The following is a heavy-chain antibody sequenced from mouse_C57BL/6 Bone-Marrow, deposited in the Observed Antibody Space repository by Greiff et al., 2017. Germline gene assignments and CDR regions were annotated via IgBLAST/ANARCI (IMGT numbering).Heavy chain of an antibody. CDR3: AREGYDYVDY. V-gene: IGHV1-69*01. CDR2: IDPSDSYT. J-gene: IGHJ2*01. D-gene: IGHD2-3*01. CDR1: GYTFTSYW. Sequence: VQLQQSGAELVMPGASVKLSCKASGYTFTSYWMHWVKQRPGQGLEWIGEIDPSDSYTNYNQKFKGKSTLTVDKSSSTAYMQLSRLTSEDSAVYYCAREGYDYVDYWGQGTTLTVSS.